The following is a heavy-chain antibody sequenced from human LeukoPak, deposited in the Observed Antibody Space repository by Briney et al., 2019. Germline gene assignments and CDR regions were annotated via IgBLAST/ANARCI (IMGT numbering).Heavy chain of an antibody. V-gene: IGHV3-48*03. J-gene: IGHJ6*03. D-gene: IGHD6-13*01. CDR2: ISSSGSTI. Sequence: HPGGSLRLSCAASGFTFSSYEMNWVRQAPGKGLEWVSYISSSGSTIYYADSVKGRFTISRDNAKNSLYLQMNSLRAEDTAVYYCAREDRGYSSLTGYYYYYMDVWGKGTTVTVSS. CDR3: AREDRGYSSLTGYYYYYMDV. CDR1: GFTFSSYE.